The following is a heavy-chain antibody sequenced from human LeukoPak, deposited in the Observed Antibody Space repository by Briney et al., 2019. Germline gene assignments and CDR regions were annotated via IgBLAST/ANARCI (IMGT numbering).Heavy chain of an antibody. CDR3: ARDLFSGSPY. V-gene: IGHV3-7*01. D-gene: IGHD1-26*01. Sequence: GGSLRLSCAASGFTFSSYWMSWIRQAPGKGLEWVANIKQDGSEKNYVDSVKGRFTISRDNPNNSLYLQMNSLRAVDTAVYHCARDLFSGSPYWGQGTLVTVSS. J-gene: IGHJ4*02. CDR1: GFTFSSYW. CDR2: IKQDGSEK.